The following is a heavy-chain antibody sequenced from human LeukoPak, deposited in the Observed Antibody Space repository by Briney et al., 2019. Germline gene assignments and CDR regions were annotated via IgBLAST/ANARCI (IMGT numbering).Heavy chain of an antibody. CDR2: MNPNSGNT. J-gene: IGHJ5*02. V-gene: IGHV1-8*01. CDR3: ARGRASGYDFLVSALYNWFDP. D-gene: IGHD5-12*01. CDR1: GYTFTSYD. Sequence: GASVKVSCKASGYTFTSYDINWVRQATGQGLEWMGWMNPNSGNTGYAQKFQGRVTMTRNTSISTAYMELSSLRSEDTAVYYCARGRASGYDFLVSALYNWFDPWGQGTLVTVSS.